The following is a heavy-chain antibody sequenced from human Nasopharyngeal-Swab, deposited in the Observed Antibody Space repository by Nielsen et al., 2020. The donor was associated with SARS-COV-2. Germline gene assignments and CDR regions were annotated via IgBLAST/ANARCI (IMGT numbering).Heavy chain of an antibody. CDR3: AKEDNLGAFDI. V-gene: IGHV3-9*01. D-gene: IGHD1-1*01. CDR2: NSWNSGSI. CDR1: GLPFDDYA. J-gene: IGHJ3*02. Sequence: SLKISCVASGLPFDDYAMHWVRQAPGKGLEWVSGNSWNSGSIGYADSVKGRFTISRDNAKHSLYLQMNSLRAEDTALYYCAKEDNLGAFDIWVQGTMVTVSS.